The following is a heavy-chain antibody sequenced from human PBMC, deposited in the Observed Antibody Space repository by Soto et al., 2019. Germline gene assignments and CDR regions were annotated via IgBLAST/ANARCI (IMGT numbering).Heavy chain of an antibody. J-gene: IGHJ3*02. CDR1: GGTFSSYA. V-gene: IGHV1-69*01. Sequence: QVQLVQSGAEAKKPGSSVKVSCKASGGTFSSYAISWVRQAPGQGLEWMGGIIPIFGTANYAQKFQGRVTISADESTSTAYMELSSLRSEYTAVYYCARDGYDSSGYQDAFDIWGQGTKVTVSS. CDR3: ARDGYDSSGYQDAFDI. CDR2: IIPIFGTA. D-gene: IGHD3-22*01.